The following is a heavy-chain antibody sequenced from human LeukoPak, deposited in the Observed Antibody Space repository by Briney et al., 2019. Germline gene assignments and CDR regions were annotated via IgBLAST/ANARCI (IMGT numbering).Heavy chain of an antibody. J-gene: IGHJ4*02. CDR1: GFTLSSYA. CDR3: AKDRISMVRGVIAPGS. CDR2: ISGSGDST. V-gene: IGHV3-23*01. D-gene: IGHD3-10*01. Sequence: GGSLRVSCAASGFTLSSYAMAWVRQAPGKGLEWVSFISGSGDSTYYADSVKGRFTISRDNSKNTLYLQMNCLRAEDTAVYYCAKDRISMVRGVIAPGSWGQGTLVTVSS.